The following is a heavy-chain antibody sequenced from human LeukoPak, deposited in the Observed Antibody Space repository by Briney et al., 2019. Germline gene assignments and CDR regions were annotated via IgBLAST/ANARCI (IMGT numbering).Heavy chain of an antibody. Sequence: GGSLRLSCAASGFTFSSYTMNWVRQAPGKRLEWVSGISGSGGTKYYADSVKGRFTISRDNSKNTLYLQMNSLRAEDTAVYYCARDPGGYDYWGQGTLVTVSS. V-gene: IGHV3-23*01. D-gene: IGHD3-16*01. CDR1: GFTFSSYT. CDR2: ISGSGGTK. CDR3: ARDPGGYDY. J-gene: IGHJ4*02.